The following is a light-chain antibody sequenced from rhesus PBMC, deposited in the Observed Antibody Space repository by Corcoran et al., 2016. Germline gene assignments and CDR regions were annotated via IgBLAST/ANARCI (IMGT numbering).Light chain of an antibody. CDR1: QGISNW. CDR2: AAS. CDR3: QQHNSHPLT. Sequence: DIQMTQSPSSLSASVGDRVTITCQASQGISNWLAWYQQKPGKAPKLLIYAASSLQSGVPSRFSGRGSWTDFPPTISSLQPEDFATYYCQQHNSHPLTFGGGTKVEIK. V-gene: IGKV1-33*02. J-gene: IGKJ4*01.